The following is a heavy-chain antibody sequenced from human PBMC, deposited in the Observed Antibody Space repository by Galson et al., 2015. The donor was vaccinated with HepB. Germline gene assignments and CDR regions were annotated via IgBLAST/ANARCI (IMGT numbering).Heavy chain of an antibody. Sequence: SETLSLTCTVSGGSISSYYWSWIRQPPGKGLEWIGYIYYSGSTNYNPSLKSRVTISVDTSKNRFSLKLSSVTAADTAVYYCARGGFRELLPPHLDFDYWGQGTLVTVSS. CDR3: ARGGFRELLPPHLDFDY. J-gene: IGHJ4*02. V-gene: IGHV4-59*01. CDR2: IYYSGST. D-gene: IGHD3-10*01. CDR1: GGSISSYY.